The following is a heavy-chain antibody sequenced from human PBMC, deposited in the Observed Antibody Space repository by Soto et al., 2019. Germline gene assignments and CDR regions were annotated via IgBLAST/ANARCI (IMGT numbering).Heavy chain of an antibody. CDR1: GGSVSSGSYY. CDR2: IYYSGST. V-gene: IGHV4-61*01. CDR3: ARVNSGWYPNFDY. D-gene: IGHD6-19*01. J-gene: IGHJ4*02. Sequence: QVQLQESGPGLVKPSETLSLTCTVSGGSVSSGSYYWSWVRRPPGKGMEWIGYIYYSGSTNYNPSLKRRDAISVDTSKNQFSLKRSSVTAADTAVYYWARVNSGWYPNFDYWSQGTLVTVSS.